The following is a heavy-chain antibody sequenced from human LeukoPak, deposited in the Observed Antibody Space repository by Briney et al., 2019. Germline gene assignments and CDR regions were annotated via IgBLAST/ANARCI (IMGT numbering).Heavy chain of an antibody. J-gene: IGHJ4*02. CDR3: ARDLESSTSLGN. V-gene: IGHV3-74*01. CDR2: INTDGRST. D-gene: IGHD3-3*01. CDR1: GFTLRSYW. Sequence: PGGSLRLSCAASGFTLRSYWMHWVRQAPGKGLVWVSRINTDGRSTSYADSVKGRFTISRDNAKNTLYLQMNILRAEDTAVYYCARDLESSTSLGNRGQGTLVTVSS.